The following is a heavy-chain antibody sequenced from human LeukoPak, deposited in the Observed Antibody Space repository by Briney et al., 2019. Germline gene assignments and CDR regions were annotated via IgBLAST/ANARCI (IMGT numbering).Heavy chain of an antibody. CDR2: MNPNSGNT. Sequence: ASVKVSCKASGYTFTSYDINWVRQATGQGLEWMGWMNPNSGNTGYAQKFQGRVTMTRNTSISTAYMELSSLRSEDTAVYYCARRIAARRDYAFDIWGQGTMVTVSS. D-gene: IGHD6-6*01. CDR1: GYTFTSYD. CDR3: ARRIAARRDYAFDI. V-gene: IGHV1-8*01. J-gene: IGHJ3*02.